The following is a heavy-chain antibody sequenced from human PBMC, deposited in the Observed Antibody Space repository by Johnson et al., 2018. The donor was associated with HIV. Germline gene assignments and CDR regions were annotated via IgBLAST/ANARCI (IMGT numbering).Heavy chain of an antibody. CDR2: ISSSGST. CDR3: AKERVTWSSRGDAFDI. CDR1: GFTFSDYY. D-gene: IGHD5-18*01. J-gene: IGHJ3*02. V-gene: IGHV3-11*01. Sequence: QMQLVESGGGLVKPGGSLRLSCAASGFTFSDYYMSWIRQAPGKGLEWVSYISSSGSTYYADSVKGRFTISRDNSKNTLYLQMNSLRAEDTAVYYCAKERVTWSSRGDAFDIWGQGTMVTVSS.